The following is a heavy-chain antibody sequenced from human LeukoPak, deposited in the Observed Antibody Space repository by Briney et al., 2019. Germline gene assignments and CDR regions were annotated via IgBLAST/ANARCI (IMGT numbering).Heavy chain of an antibody. J-gene: IGHJ4*02. CDR3: TRDFGSIVVVTAIVD. V-gene: IGHV3-7*01. Sequence: GGSLRLSCAASGFTFSSYWMSWVRQAPGKGLEWVANIKQDGSEKYYVDSVKGRFTISRDNAKNSLYLQMYSLRAEDTAIYYCTRDFGSIVVVTAIVDWGQGTLVTVSS. CDR1: GFTFSSYW. CDR2: IKQDGSEK. D-gene: IGHD2-21*02.